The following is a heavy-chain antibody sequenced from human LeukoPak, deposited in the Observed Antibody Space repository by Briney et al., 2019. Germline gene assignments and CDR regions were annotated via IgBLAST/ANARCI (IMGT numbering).Heavy chain of an antibody. CDR1: GDSVSSNIVA. J-gene: IGHJ2*01. D-gene: IGHD2-2*01. CDR2: TYYRSKWYN. CDR3: ARDYCSSTSCHWYFDL. Sequence: SQTLSLTCAISGDSVSSNIVAWNWIRQSPSRGLEWLGRTYYRSKWYNDYAVSVKSRITINRDTSKSQFSLQLNSVTPEDTAVYYCARDYCSSTSCHWYFDLWGRGTLVTVSS. V-gene: IGHV6-1*01.